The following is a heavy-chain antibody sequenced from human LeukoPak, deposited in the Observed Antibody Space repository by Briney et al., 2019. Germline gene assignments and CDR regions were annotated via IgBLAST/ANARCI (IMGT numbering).Heavy chain of an antibody. CDR3: ARGLYSSSWYLWFDP. CDR1: GYTFTGYY. D-gene: IGHD6-13*01. Sequence: ASVKVSCKASGYTFTGYYMHWVRQAPGQGLEWMGWINPNSGGTNYAQKFQGRVTMTRDTSISTAYMELSRLRSDDTAVYYCARGLYSSSWYLWFDPWGQGTLVTASS. V-gene: IGHV1-2*02. J-gene: IGHJ5*02. CDR2: INPNSGGT.